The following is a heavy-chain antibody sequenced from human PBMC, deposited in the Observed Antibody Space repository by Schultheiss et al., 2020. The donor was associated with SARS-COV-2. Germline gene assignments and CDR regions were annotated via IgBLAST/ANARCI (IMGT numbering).Heavy chain of an antibody. J-gene: IGHJ5*02. D-gene: IGHD6-13*01. V-gene: IGHV4-34*01. Sequence: SETLSLTCAVYGRSFSGYYWSWIRQPPGKGLEWFGEIIHSGSTNYNPSLKSRVTISVETSKNQFSLKLSSVTVTDTAVYYCARGQYSSNWYGSRPFDPWGQGSLVTVAS. CDR3: ARGQYSSNWYGSRPFDP. CDR1: GRSFSGYY. CDR2: IIHSGST.